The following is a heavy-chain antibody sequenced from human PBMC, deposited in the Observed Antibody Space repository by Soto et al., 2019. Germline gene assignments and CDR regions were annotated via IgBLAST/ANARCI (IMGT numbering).Heavy chain of an antibody. CDR3: ARGQLPYEYYFDY. Sequence: QVQLVESGGGVVQPGRSLRLSCAASGFTFSSYGMHWVRQAPGKGLEWVAVIWYDGSNKYYADSVKGRFTISRDNSKNTLYLQMNSLRAEDTAVYYCARGQLPYEYYFDYWGQGTLVTVSS. CDR2: IWYDGSNK. V-gene: IGHV3-33*01. J-gene: IGHJ4*02. D-gene: IGHD2-2*02. CDR1: GFTFSSYG.